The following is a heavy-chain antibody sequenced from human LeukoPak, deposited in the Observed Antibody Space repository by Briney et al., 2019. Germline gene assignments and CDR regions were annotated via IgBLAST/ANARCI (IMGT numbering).Heavy chain of an antibody. CDR3: AKTSEPRTGYFDY. V-gene: IGHV3-30*02. CDR2: IRYDGSNK. J-gene: IGHJ4*02. CDR1: GFTFSSYG. Sequence: GGSLRLSCAASGFTFSSYGMHWVRQAPGKGLEWVAFIRYDGSNKYYADSVKGRFTISRDNSKNTLHLQMNSLRAEDTAVYYCAKTSEPRTGYFDYWGQGTLVTVSS. D-gene: IGHD1-1*01.